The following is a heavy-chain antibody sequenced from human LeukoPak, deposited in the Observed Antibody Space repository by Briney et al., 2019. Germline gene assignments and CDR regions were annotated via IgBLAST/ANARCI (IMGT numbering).Heavy chain of an antibody. CDR2: IYYSGST. CDR1: GVSISSSSYY. D-gene: IGHD1-1*01. Sequence: SETLSLTCTVSGVSISSSSYYWGWIRQPPGKGLEWIGSIYYSGSTYYNPSLKSRVTISVDTSKNQFSLKLSSVTAADTAVYYCGGEGRSAGNPTPLYGMDVWGQGTTVTVSS. J-gene: IGHJ6*02. V-gene: IGHV4-39*01. CDR3: GGEGRSAGNPTPLYGMDV.